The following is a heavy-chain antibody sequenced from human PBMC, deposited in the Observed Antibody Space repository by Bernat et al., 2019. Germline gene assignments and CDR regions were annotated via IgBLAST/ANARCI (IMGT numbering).Heavy chain of an antibody. CDR3: AKLDPNYFDY. CDR1: GFTFSSYA. V-gene: IGHV3-23*01. Sequence: EVQLLESGGGLVQPGGSLRLSCAASGFTFSSYAMSWVRQAPGKGLEGGSTISGSGGSTYYADSVKRRFTISRDNSKNTLYLQMNSLRAEDTAVYYCAKLDPNYFDYWGQGPLVTVSS. CDR2: ISGSGGST. J-gene: IGHJ4*02.